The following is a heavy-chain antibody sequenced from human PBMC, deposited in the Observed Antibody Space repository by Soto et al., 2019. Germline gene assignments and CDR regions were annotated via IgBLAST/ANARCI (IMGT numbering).Heavy chain of an antibody. CDR3: AKERFLEWLFNPNAAFDI. V-gene: IGHV3-43*01. CDR2: ISWDAGST. J-gene: IGHJ3*02. Sequence: GGSLRLSCASSGFFFSNYEMQWLRRAPGKGLECVFLISWDAGSTSYAASVKGRFTISRDNSKNSLYLQMNSLRTEDTALYYCAKERFLEWLFNPNAAFDIWGQGTMVTVSS. D-gene: IGHD3-3*01. CDR1: GFFFSNYE.